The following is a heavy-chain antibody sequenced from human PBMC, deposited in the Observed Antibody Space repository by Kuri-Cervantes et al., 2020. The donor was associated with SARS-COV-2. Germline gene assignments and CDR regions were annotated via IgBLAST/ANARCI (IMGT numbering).Heavy chain of an antibody. CDR3: ARARMAGPFDY. V-gene: IGHV3-7*01. J-gene: IGHJ4*02. D-gene: IGHD5-24*01. CDR1: GFTFSSYW. Sequence: ETLSLTCAASGFTFSSYWMSWVRRAPGKGLEWVANIKQDGSEKYYVDSVKGRFTISRDNAKNSLYLQMNSLRAEDTAVYYCARARMAGPFDYWGQGTLVTVSS. CDR2: IKQDGSEK.